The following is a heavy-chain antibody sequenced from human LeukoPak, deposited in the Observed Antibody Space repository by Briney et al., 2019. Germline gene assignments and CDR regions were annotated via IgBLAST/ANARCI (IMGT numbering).Heavy chain of an antibody. CDR2: INPNSGGT. CDR1: GYTFTGYY. Sequence: GASVKVSCKASGYTFTGYYMYWVRQAPGQGLEWMGRINPNSGGTNYAQKFQGRVTMTRDTSISTAYMELSRLRSDVTAVYYCARKGRVTGTFDYWGQGTLVTVSS. D-gene: IGHD1-20*01. J-gene: IGHJ4*02. CDR3: ARKGRVTGTFDY. V-gene: IGHV1-2*06.